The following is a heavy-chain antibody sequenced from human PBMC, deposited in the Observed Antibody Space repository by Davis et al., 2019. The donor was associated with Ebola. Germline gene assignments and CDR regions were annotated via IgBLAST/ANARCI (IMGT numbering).Heavy chain of an antibody. CDR1: GFTFSSYW. CDR2: INRDGSTT. D-gene: IGHD6-13*01. J-gene: IGHJ4*02. V-gene: IGHV3-74*03. CDR3: ARGPSTGNSFSY. Sequence: HTGGSLRLSCAASGFTFSSYWMHWVRQAPGKGLVWVSCINRDGSTTTYADSVKGRFTISRDNAKNTLYLQMNNLRVEDTAVYYCARGPSTGNSFSYWGQGTLATVSS.